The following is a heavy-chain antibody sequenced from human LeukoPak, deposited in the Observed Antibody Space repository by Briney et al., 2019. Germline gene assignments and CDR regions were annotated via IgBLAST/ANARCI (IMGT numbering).Heavy chain of an antibody. D-gene: IGHD2-21*01. J-gene: IGHJ4*02. CDR2: ISSLGSYI. CDR3: ARADQWGDYYFDY. Sequence: PGGSLRLSCAASGFTFSSYGMHWVRQAPGKGLEWVSSISSLGSYIFYANSVKGRFTISRDNAQNSLFLQMNSLRVDDTAVYYCARADQWGDYYFDYWGQGTLVTVSS. V-gene: IGHV3-21*01. CDR1: GFTFSSYG.